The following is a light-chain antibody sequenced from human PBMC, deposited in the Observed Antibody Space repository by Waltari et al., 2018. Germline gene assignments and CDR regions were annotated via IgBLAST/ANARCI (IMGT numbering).Light chain of an antibody. CDR2: AAS. Sequence: IQMTQSPLSLSASVGDSVTISCRASQSISRYLNWYQHKPGTAPNLLIYAASSLQSGVPSRFSGTGSGTEFTLTITSLQPEDFATYYCQQSYSTPLTFGGGTKLEIK. CDR1: QSISRY. CDR3: QQSYSTPLT. V-gene: IGKV1-39*01. J-gene: IGKJ4*01.